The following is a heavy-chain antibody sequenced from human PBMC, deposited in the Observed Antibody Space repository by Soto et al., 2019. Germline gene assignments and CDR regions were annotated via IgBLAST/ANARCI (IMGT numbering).Heavy chain of an antibody. J-gene: IGHJ3*02. Sequence: SETLSLTCTVSGGSISSGGYYWSWIRQHPGKGLEWIGYIYYSGSTYYNPSLKSRVTISVDTSKNQFSLKLSSVTAADTAVYYCARATFGIVATIPRGDAFDIWGQGTMVTVSS. CDR3: ARATFGIVATIPRGDAFDI. V-gene: IGHV4-31*03. D-gene: IGHD5-12*01. CDR2: IYYSGST. CDR1: GGSISSGGYY.